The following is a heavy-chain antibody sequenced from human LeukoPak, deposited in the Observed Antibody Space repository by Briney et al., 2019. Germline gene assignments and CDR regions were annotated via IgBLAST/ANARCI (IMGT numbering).Heavy chain of an antibody. CDR3: ARGPPYDFWSGVLDY. V-gene: IGHV3-53*01. CDR1: GFTFSSYA. D-gene: IGHD3-3*01. J-gene: IGHJ4*02. Sequence: GESLRLSCAASGFTFSSYAMSWVRQAPGKGLEWVSVIYSGGSTYYADSVKGRFTISRDNSKNTLYLQMNSLRAEDTAVYYCARGPPYDFWSGVLDYWGQGTLVTVSS. CDR2: IYSGGST.